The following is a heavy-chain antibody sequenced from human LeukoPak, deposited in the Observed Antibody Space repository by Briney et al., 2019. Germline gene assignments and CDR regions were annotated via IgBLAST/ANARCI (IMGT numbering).Heavy chain of an antibody. D-gene: IGHD3-22*01. J-gene: IGHJ6*03. CDR3: ARVEYYDSSAYYYYYYYMDV. CDR2: ISSYSGNT. Sequence: ASVKVSCKASGYTFTSYGISWVQQAPGQGLEWMGWISSYSGNTNYAQKLQGRVTMTTDTSTGTAYMELRSLRSDDTAVYYCARVEYYDSSAYYYYYYYMDVWGKGTTVTVSS. V-gene: IGHV1-18*01. CDR1: GYTFTSYG.